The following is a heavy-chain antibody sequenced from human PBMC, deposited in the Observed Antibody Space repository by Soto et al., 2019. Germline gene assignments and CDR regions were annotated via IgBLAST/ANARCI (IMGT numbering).Heavy chain of an antibody. CDR1: GGSIRDYF. J-gene: IGHJ4*02. CDR2: IYYSGRT. Sequence: QVQLQESGPGLVKPSETLSLTCTVSGGSIRDYFWTWIRQPPGKGLEWIGYIYYSGRTNYNPSLKSRVSISVDTCKNPFSLQLGSVTAADTAVYYCARVGGDDFGDSGGFDYWGQGTLVTVSS. CDR3: ARVGGDDFGDSGGFDY. D-gene: IGHD4-17*01. V-gene: IGHV4-59*01.